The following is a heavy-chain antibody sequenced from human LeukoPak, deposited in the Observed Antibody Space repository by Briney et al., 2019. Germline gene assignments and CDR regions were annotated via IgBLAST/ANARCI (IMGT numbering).Heavy chain of an antibody. D-gene: IGHD3-10*01. CDR1: GGSIRSSYYY. V-gene: IGHV4-39*01. J-gene: IGHJ5*02. CDR2: IYGSGST. Sequence: PSETLSLTCTVSGGSIRSSYYYWGWIRQPPGKGLEWIGSIYGSGSTYYNPSLKSRVTISVDTSKNQFSLKLNSVTAADTAVYYCARLYGPWGQGTLVTVSS. CDR3: ARLYGP.